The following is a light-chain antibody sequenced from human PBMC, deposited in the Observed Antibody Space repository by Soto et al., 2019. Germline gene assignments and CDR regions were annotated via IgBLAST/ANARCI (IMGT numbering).Light chain of an antibody. CDR1: QGISSY. CDR3: QQLERYPTAT. CDR2: EAS. V-gene: IGKV1-9*01. Sequence: DIQLTQSPSFLSASVGDRVTITCRASQGISSYLAWYQQKPGKAPKLLIYEASTLQSGVSSRFSGSGSGTEFTLTNSSLQPEDFATYYCQQLERYPTATFGGGTKVEIK. J-gene: IGKJ4*01.